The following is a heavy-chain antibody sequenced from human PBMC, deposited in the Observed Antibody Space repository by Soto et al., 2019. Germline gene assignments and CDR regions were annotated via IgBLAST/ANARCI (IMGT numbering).Heavy chain of an antibody. V-gene: IGHV1-2*04. CDR3: ARMDYDSSGGPQGNYFDY. CDR2: INPNSGGT. Sequence: GASLKVSCKASGYTFTGYYMHWVRQAPGQGLEWMGWINPNSGGTNYAQKFQGWVTMTRDTSISTAYMELSRLRSDDTAVYYCARMDYDSSGGPQGNYFDYWGQGTLVTVSS. CDR1: GYTFTGYY. J-gene: IGHJ4*02. D-gene: IGHD3-22*01.